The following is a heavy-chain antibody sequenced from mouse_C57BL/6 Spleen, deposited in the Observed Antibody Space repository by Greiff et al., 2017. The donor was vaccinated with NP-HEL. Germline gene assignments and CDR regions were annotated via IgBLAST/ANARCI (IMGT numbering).Heavy chain of an antibody. CDR1: GYAFSSYW. V-gene: IGHV1-80*01. Sequence: VQLKESGAELVKPGASVKISCKASGYAFSSYWMNWVKQRPGKGLEWIGQIYPGDGDTNYNGKFKGKATLTADKSSSTAYMQLSSLTSEDSAVYFCARGTTVVPMDYWGQGTSVTVSS. D-gene: IGHD1-1*01. J-gene: IGHJ4*01. CDR2: IYPGDGDT. CDR3: ARGTTVVPMDY.